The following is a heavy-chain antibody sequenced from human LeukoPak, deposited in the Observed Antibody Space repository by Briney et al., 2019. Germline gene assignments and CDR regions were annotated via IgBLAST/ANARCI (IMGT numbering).Heavy chain of an antibody. CDR1: GFTFSSYD. CDR3: AKDRLAAAPSCFDY. D-gene: IGHD6-13*01. Sequence: GGSLRLSCAASGFTFSSYDMSWGRQAPGEGLGLVSGRSGSGFSTFYAYSVKGRFTISRDNSKNTLYLQMDSLSAEDTAVYYCAKDRLAAAPSCFDYWGQGTLVTVSS. V-gene: IGHV3-23*01. J-gene: IGHJ4*02. CDR2: RSGSGFST.